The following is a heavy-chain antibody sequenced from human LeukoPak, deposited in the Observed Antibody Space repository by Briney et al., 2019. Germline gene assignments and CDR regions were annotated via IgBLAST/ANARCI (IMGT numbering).Heavy chain of an antibody. J-gene: IGHJ4*02. CDR1: GGSFSGYY. D-gene: IGHD1-7*01. V-gene: IGHV4-34*01. CDR2: INHSGST. Sequence: SETLSLTCXVYGGSFSGYYWSWIRQPPGKGLEWIGEINHSGSTNYNPSLKSRVTISVDTSKNQFSLKLSSVTAADTAVYYCARVGKTGTTGDFDYWGQGTLVTVSS. CDR3: ARVGKTGTTGDFDY.